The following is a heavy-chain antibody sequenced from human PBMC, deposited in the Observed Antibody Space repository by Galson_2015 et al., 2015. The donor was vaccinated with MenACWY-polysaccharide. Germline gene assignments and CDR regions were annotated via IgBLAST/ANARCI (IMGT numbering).Heavy chain of an antibody. CDR2: INHSGST. J-gene: IGHJ2*01. CDR1: GGSFSGYY. D-gene: IGHD3-22*01. Sequence: ETLSLTCAVYGGSFSGYYWSWIRQPPGKGLEWIGEINHSGSTNYNPSLKSRVTISVDTSKNQFSLKLSSVTAADTAVYYCARGRVGWLLLIRVRYFELWGRGTLVTVSS. V-gene: IGHV4-34*01. CDR3: ARGRVGWLLLIRVRYFEL.